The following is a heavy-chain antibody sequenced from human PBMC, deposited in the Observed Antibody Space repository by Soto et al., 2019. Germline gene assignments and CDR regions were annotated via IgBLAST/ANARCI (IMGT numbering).Heavy chain of an antibody. J-gene: IGHJ5*02. CDR2: IYYTGNA. CDR1: GDSISNSRFY. CDR3: ARDFFGSSDYTTNWFDP. V-gene: IGHV4-39*01. D-gene: IGHD3-22*01. Sequence: SETLSLTCSVSGDSISNSRFYWAWIRQPPGEGLEWIGSIYYTGNAYYNPSLKSRVTISVDTSKNQFSLKLTSVTAADAALYYCARDFFGSSDYTTNWFDPWGQGTLVTVSS.